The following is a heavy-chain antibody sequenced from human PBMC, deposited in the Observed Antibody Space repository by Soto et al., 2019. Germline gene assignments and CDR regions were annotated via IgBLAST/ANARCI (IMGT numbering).Heavy chain of an antibody. CDR3: AKDPDELGATLYYFDY. Sequence: GGSLRLSCAASGFTFSSYGMHWVRQAPGKGLEWVAVISYDGSNKYYADSVKGRFTISRDNSKNTLYLQMNSLRAEDTAVYYCAKDPDELGATLYYFDYWGQGTLVTVSS. D-gene: IGHD1-26*01. CDR2: ISYDGSNK. CDR1: GFTFSSYG. J-gene: IGHJ4*02. V-gene: IGHV3-30*18.